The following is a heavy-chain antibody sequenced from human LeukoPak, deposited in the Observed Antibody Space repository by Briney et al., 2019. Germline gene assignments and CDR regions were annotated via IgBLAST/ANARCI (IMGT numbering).Heavy chain of an antibody. V-gene: IGHV4-39*07. CDR1: GGSISSSSYY. Sequence: SETLSLTCTVSGGSISSSSYYWGWIRQPPGEGLEWIGSIYYSGSTYYNPSLKSRVTISVDTSKNQFSLKLSSVTAADTAVYYCARAYHSSWYLNWFDPWGQGTLVTVSS. D-gene: IGHD6-13*01. CDR2: IYYSGST. J-gene: IGHJ5*02. CDR3: ARAYHSSWYLNWFDP.